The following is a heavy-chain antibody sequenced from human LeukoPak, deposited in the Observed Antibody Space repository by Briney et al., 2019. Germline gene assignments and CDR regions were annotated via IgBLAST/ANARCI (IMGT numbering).Heavy chain of an antibody. Sequence: GGSLRLSCEGSGFTFSRMTWVRQAPGKGLEWVANIKTDGSEKHYADSVEGRFTISRDNAKSSLYLQMNSLRAEDTAVYYCARDLDTYVILTAYDTFDIWGQGTMVTVSS. CDR2: IKTDGSEK. J-gene: IGHJ3*02. CDR3: ARDLDTYVILTAYDTFDI. D-gene: IGHD2-21*02. CDR1: GFTFSR. V-gene: IGHV3-7*01.